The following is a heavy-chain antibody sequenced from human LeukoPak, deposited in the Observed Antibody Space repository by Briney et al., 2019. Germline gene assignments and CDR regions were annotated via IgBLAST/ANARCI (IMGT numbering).Heavy chain of an antibody. CDR2: INQDGSKK. V-gene: IGHV3-7*01. CDR3: AREIYGIDS. CDR1: GFTFGSYW. J-gene: IGHJ4*02. D-gene: IGHD4-17*01. Sequence: GGSLRLSCAASGFTFGSYWLSWVRQAPGKGLEWVANINQDGSKKNYVDSVKGRLTTSRDNAKNSVYLQMDSLRAGDTAVYYCAREIYGIDSWGQGTPVAVSS.